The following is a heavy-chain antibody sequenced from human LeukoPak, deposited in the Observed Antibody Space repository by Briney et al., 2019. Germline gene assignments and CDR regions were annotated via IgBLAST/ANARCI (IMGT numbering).Heavy chain of an antibody. D-gene: IGHD3-10*01. J-gene: IGHJ6*02. CDR2: ISAYNGNT. Sequence: ASVKVSCKASGYTFTSYGISWVRQAPGQGLEWMGWISAYNGNTNYAQKLQGRVTMTTDTSASTAYMELRSLRSDDTAVYYCAREESLWFGEFPPAVRHYYYYYGMDVWGQGTTVTVSS. V-gene: IGHV1-18*01. CDR1: GYTFTSYG. CDR3: AREESLWFGEFPPAVRHYYYYYGMDV.